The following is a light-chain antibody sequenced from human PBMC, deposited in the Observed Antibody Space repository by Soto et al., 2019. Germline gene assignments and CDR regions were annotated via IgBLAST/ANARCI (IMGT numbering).Light chain of an antibody. CDR3: QQYGSSPFT. J-gene: IGKJ3*01. CDR1: QSVSSPY. CDR2: GAS. V-gene: IGKV3-20*01. Sequence: EVVLTQSPVTLSLSPGERATLSCRASQSVSSPYLAWYQQKPGQPPRLLIYGASSRATDIPDRFIGSGSGTEITLTIARLAPEDFAMYYCQQYGSSPFTFGPGTKVDI.